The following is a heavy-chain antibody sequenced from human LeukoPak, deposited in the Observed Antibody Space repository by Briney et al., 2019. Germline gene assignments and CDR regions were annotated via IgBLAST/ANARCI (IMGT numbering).Heavy chain of an antibody. D-gene: IGHD2-15*01. Sequence: ASVKVSCKASGYTFTSYDINWVRQATGQGLEWIGWMKPNRGNTGYAQKFQGGVTMTRGTSISTAYMELSSLRSEDTAVYYCVAVVDTSFDYWGQGTPVTVSS. CDR2: MKPNRGNT. V-gene: IGHV1-8*02. CDR3: VAVVDTSFDY. CDR1: GYTFTSYD. J-gene: IGHJ4*02.